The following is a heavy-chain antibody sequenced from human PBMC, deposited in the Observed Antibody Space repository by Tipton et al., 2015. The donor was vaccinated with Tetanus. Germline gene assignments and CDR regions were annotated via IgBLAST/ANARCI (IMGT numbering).Heavy chain of an antibody. V-gene: IGHV4-4*07. CDR1: GGSLNTFY. CDR3: ARDFRERSGTYYSYYYTMDV. CDR2: VYSSGGT. J-gene: IGHJ6*02. D-gene: IGHD1-26*01. Sequence: TLSLTCTVSGGSLNTFYWNWIRQPAGKGLEWIGRVYSSGGTNHNPSLKSRVTMSIDASKNQFSLELTSVTAADTAVYYCARDFRERSGTYYSYYYTMDVWGQGTTVTVSS.